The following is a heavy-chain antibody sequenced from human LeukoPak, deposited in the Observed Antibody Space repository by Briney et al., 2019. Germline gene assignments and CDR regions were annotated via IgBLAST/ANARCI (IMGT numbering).Heavy chain of an antibody. Sequence: SETLSLTCTVSGGSISSYYWSWIRQPPGKGLEWIGSFYHGGRTYYNPSLKSRVTISVDTSKNQFSLKLSSVTAADTAVYYCASRNYYDSSGYWGAWGQGTLVTVSS. D-gene: IGHD3-22*01. CDR2: FYHGGRT. V-gene: IGHV4-59*05. J-gene: IGHJ4*02. CDR1: GGSISSYY. CDR3: ASRNYYDSSGYWGA.